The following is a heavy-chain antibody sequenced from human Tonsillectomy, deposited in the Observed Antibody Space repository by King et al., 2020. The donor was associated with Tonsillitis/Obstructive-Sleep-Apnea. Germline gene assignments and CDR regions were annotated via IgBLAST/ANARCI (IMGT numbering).Heavy chain of an antibody. CDR1: GFTFSSYG. D-gene: IGHD3-10*01. V-gene: IGHV3-30*18. CDR2: ISDDGRNK. Sequence: QLVQSGGGVVQPGRSLRLSCAASGFTFSSYGMHWVRQAPGKGLEWVAVISDDGRNKCYTDSVKGRFTISRDNSKNTLYLQMNSPRAEDTAVYYCAKAGVRGVIIPYYYYMDVWGKGTTVTVSS. J-gene: IGHJ6*03. CDR3: AKAGVRGVIIPYYYYMDV.